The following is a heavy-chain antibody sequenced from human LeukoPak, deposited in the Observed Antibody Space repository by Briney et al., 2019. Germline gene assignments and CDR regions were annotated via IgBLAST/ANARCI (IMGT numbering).Heavy chain of an antibody. Sequence: GRSLRLSCAASGFTFSSYAMHWVRQAPGKGLEWVAVISYDGSNKYYADSVKGRFTISRDNAKNSLYLQMNSLRAEDTAVYYCASGYDYYGSGSYGGKKNAFDIWGQGTMVTVSS. CDR3: ASGYDYYGSGSYGGKKNAFDI. V-gene: IGHV3-30-3*01. CDR1: GFTFSSYA. CDR2: ISYDGSNK. D-gene: IGHD3-10*01. J-gene: IGHJ3*02.